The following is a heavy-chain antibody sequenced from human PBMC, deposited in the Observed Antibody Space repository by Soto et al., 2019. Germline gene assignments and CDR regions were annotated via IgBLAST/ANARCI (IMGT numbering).Heavy chain of an antibody. CDR2: IYYSGST. CDR1: GGSISSSSYY. V-gene: IGHV4-39*01. Sequence: PSETLSLTCTVSGGSISSSSYYWGWIRQPPGKGLEWIGSIYYSGSTYYNPSLKSRVTISVDTSKNQFSLKLSSVTAADTAVYYCARHNRVRGKGWDYWGQGTLVTVSS. CDR3: ARHNRVRGKGWDY. D-gene: IGHD3-10*01. J-gene: IGHJ4*02.